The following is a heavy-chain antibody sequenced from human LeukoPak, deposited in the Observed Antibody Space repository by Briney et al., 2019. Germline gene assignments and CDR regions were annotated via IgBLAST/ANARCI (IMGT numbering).Heavy chain of an antibody. J-gene: IGHJ4*02. CDR2: MNPNSGNT. CDR1: GYTFTSYD. CDR3: ARVVWQYSSGWFLY. V-gene: IGHV1-8*01. D-gene: IGHD6-19*01. Sequence: GASVKVSCKASGYTFTSYDINWVRQATGQGLEWMGWMNPNSGNTGYAQKFQGRVTMTRNTSISTPYMELSSLRSEDTAVYYCARVVWQYSSGWFLYWGQGTLVTVSS.